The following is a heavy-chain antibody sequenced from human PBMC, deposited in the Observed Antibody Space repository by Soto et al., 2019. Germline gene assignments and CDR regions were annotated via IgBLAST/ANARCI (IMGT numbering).Heavy chain of an antibody. V-gene: IGHV3-23*01. D-gene: IGHD6-13*01. CDR2: ISGSGGST. J-gene: IGHJ4*02. CDR3: AKLSSPINDLAEPGPDY. Sequence: GSLRLSCAASGFTFSSYAMSWVRQAPGKGLEWVSAISGSGGSTYYADSVKGRFTISRENAKNTLYLQMNSLRAEDTAVYYCAKLSSPINDLAEPGPDYWGQGTLVTVSS. CDR1: GFTFSSYA.